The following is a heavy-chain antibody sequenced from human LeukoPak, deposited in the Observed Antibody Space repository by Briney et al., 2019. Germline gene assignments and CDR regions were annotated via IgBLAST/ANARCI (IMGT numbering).Heavy chain of an antibody. D-gene: IGHD3-22*01. V-gene: IGHV1-18*01. Sequence: ASVKVSCKASGYTFSNYGIHWLRQAPGQGLEWMGWISAYTGDPNYPQNLQGRVIMTTDTSTSTAYLELRSLRSDDTAVYYCARSPTGHYGRSGYFPYYFDYWGQGTLVTASS. CDR2: ISAYTGDP. J-gene: IGHJ4*02. CDR3: ARSPTGHYGRSGYFPYYFDY. CDR1: GYTFSNYG.